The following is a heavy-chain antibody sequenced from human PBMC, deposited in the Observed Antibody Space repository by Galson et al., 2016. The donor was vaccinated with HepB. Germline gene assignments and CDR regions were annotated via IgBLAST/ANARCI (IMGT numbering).Heavy chain of an antibody. J-gene: IGHJ6*02. CDR2: IITSSGST. D-gene: IGHD2-2*01. CDR3: ARISSSNYYYGLDV. Sequence: SVKVSCKASGYTFTSYYMHWVRQAPGQGLEWVGTIITSSGSTSYAQKFQGRVIMTRDTSTGTVSMELNSLTSEDTAVYFCARISSSNYYYGLDVWGQGTTVTVSS. CDR1: GYTFTSYY. V-gene: IGHV1-46*01.